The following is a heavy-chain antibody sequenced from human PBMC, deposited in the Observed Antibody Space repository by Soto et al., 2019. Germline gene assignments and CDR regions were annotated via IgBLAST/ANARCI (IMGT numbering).Heavy chain of an antibody. Sequence: SETLSLTCTVSGASITGSSYWSWIRQPAGKGLEWIGRFSLSGTTNYNPSLRSRVTMSADVSKNQFSLRLTSVTAADTALYYCARGMTPPGAPAWYYFDSWGQGTLVTV. D-gene: IGHD2-8*02. CDR2: FSLSGTT. J-gene: IGHJ4*02. CDR3: ARGMTPPGAPAWYYFDS. CDR1: GASITGSSY. V-gene: IGHV4-4*07.